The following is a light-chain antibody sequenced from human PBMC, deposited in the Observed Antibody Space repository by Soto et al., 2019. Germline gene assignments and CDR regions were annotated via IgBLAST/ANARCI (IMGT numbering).Light chain of an antibody. CDR1: QAVNTR. V-gene: IGKV3D-11*01. CDR2: LAS. J-gene: IGKJ1*01. Sequence: EIVLTQSPATLSSFPGDRVTLSCRASQAVNTRLAWYQHKPGQAPRLLIYLASNRAAGVPARFSGSGSGTDFTLTISDVEPEDFATYYCQQYNSYPTFGQGTKVEIK. CDR3: QQYNSYPT.